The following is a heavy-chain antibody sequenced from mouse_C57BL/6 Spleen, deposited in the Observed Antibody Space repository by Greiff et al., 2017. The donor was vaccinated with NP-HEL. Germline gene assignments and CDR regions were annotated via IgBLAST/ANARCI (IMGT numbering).Heavy chain of an antibody. D-gene: IGHD4-1*01. CDR1: GFTFSSYG. V-gene: IGHV5-6*01. CDR2: ISSGGSYT. CDR3: ARHQELGRVDY. J-gene: IGHJ2*01. Sequence: EVKLVESGGDLVKPGGSLKLSCAASGFTFSSYGMSWVRQTPDKRLEWVATISSGGSYTYYPDSVKGRFTISRDNAKNTLYLQMSSLKSEDTAMYYCARHQELGRVDYWGQGTTLTVSS.